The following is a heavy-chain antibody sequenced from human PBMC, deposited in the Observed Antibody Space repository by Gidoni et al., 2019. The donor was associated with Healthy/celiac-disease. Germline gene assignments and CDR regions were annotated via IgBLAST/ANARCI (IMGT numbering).Heavy chain of an antibody. D-gene: IGHD3-3*01. V-gene: IGHV1-8*03. CDR3: ARGFRYDFWSGYDTRAGDY. CDR2: MNPNSGNT. Sequence: QVQLVQSGAEVKKPGASVKVSCKASGYTFTSYDINWVRQATGQGLEWMGWMNPNSGNTGYAQKFQGRVTITRNTSISTAYMELSSLRSEDTAVYYCARGFRYDFWSGYDTRAGDYRGQGTLVTVSS. J-gene: IGHJ4*02. CDR1: GYTFTSYD.